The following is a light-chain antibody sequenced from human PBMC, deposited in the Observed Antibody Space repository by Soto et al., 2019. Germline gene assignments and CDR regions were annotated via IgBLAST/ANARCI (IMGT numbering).Light chain of an antibody. J-gene: IGKJ1*01. CDR3: QQSYSTPRT. V-gene: IGKV1-39*01. Sequence: DIQMTQSPSSLSASVGDRVTITCRASQSISNYLNWYQQKPGKAPKLLMFAASSLQSGVPSRFSGGGSGTDFTLTISSLQPEDFATYYCQQSYSTPRTFGQGPKVDIK. CDR1: QSISNY. CDR2: AAS.